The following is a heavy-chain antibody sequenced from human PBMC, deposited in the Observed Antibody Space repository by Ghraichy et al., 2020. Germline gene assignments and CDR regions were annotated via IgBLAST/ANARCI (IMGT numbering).Heavy chain of an antibody. D-gene: IGHD3-10*01. CDR1: GFTFSSYW. J-gene: IGHJ6*02. V-gene: IGHV3-7*01. CDR2: IKQDGSEK. CDR3: ARGGITMVRGVIITSSNYYYYGMDV. Sequence: GESLNISCAASGFTFSSYWMSWVRQAPGKGLEWVANIKQDGSEKYYVDSVKGRFTISRDNAKNSLYLQMNSLRAEDTAVYYCARGGITMVRGVIITSSNYYYYGMDVWGQGTTVTVSS.